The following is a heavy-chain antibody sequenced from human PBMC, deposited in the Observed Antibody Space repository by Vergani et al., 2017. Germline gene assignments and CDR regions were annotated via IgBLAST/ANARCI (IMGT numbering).Heavy chain of an antibody. J-gene: IGHJ3*02. CDR3: AKDLGXYSGSYRGLAFDI. V-gene: IGHV3-23*01. D-gene: IGHD1-26*01. CDR2: ISGSGGST. Sequence: EVQLLESGGGLVQLGGSLRLSCAASGFTFSSYAMSWVRQAPGKGLEWVSAISGSGGSTYYADSVKGRFTISRDNSKNTLYLQMNSLRAEDTAVYYCAKDLGXYSGSYRGLAFDIWGQGTMVTVSS. CDR1: GFTFSSYA.